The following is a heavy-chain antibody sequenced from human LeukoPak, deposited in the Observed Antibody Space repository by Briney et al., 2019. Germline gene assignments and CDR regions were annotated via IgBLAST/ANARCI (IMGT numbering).Heavy chain of an antibody. V-gene: IGHV3-23*01. CDR2: ISGSGGST. J-gene: IGHJ6*02. CDR1: GFTFSSYA. CDR3: AKGIAARPYYYGMDV. D-gene: IGHD6-6*01. Sequence: GGSLRLPCAASGFTFSSYAMSWVRQAPGKGLEWVSAISGSGGSTYYADSVKGRFTISRDNSKNTLYLQMNSLRAEDTAVYYCAKGIAARPYYYGMDVWGQGTTVTVSS.